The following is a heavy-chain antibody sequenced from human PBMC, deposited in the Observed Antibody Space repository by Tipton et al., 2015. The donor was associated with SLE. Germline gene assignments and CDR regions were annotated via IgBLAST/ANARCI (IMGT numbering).Heavy chain of an antibody. CDR1: GYSFTSYW. D-gene: IGHD5-18*01. CDR3: ARLGYSYTSNFDY. J-gene: IGHJ4*02. V-gene: IGHV5-51*03. CDR2: IYPGDSDT. Sequence: VQLVQSGAEVKRPGESLKISCKGSGYSFTSYWIGWVRQMPGKGLECMGIIYPGDSDTRYSPSFQGQVTISADKSISTAYLQWSILKASDTAMYYCARLGYSYTSNFDYWGQGTLVTVSS.